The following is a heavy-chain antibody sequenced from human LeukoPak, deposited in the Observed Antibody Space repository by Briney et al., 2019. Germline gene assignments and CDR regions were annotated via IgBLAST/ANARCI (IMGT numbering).Heavy chain of an antibody. J-gene: IGHJ6*03. Sequence: GGSLRLSCAASGFVFSSYAMHWVRQAPGKGLEWVAILSYDGNNKYYADSVKGRFTISRDNSKNALYLQMNSLRAEDTAVYYCARDKDYVRYYYMDVWGKGTTVTVSS. CDR1: GFVFSSYA. CDR3: ARDKDYVRYYYMDV. D-gene: IGHD3-16*01. CDR2: LSYDGNNK. V-gene: IGHV3-30*04.